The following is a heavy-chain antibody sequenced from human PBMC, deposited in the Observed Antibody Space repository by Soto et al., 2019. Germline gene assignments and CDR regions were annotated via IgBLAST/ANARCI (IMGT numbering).Heavy chain of an antibody. D-gene: IGHD3-10*01. CDR1: GFTFSSYE. CDR2: ISSSGSTI. V-gene: IGHV3-48*03. J-gene: IGHJ6*02. CDR3: ARVVVDYYGSACMDV. Sequence: PGGSLSLSCAASGFTFSSYEMNWVRQAPGKGLEWVSYISSSGSTIYYADSVKGRFTISRDNAKNSLYLQMNSLRAEDTAVYYCARVVVDYYGSACMDVWGQGTTVTVSS.